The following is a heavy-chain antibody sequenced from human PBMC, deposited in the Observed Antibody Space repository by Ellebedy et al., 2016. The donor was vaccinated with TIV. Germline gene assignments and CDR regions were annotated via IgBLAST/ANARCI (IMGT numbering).Heavy chain of an antibody. CDR1: NLTFNNAW. Sequence: GESLKISCRASNLTFNNAWMNWVRQAPGKGLEWVSYISGSSSRIYYADSVKGRFAISRDNAKNSAFLQMNSLRVEDTAMYYCVRWGDYEGWDLWGQGTLVTVSS. D-gene: IGHD4-17*01. J-gene: IGHJ5*02. CDR2: ISGSSSRI. CDR3: VRWGDYEGWDL. V-gene: IGHV3-48*04.